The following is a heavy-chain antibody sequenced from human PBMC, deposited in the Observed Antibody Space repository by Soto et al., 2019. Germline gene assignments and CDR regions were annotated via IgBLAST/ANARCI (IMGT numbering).Heavy chain of an antibody. D-gene: IGHD3-22*01. CDR1: GFTFSSYG. V-gene: IGHV3-33*01. CDR3: ARQNYYDSSGYYLVYYYYGMDV. J-gene: IGHJ6*02. Sequence: VQLVESGGGVVQPGRSLRLSCAASGFTFSSYGMHWVRQAPGKGLEWVAVIWYDGSNKYYADSVKGRFTISRDNSKNTLYLQMNSLRAEDTAVYYCARQNYYDSSGYYLVYYYYGMDVWGQGTTVTVSS. CDR2: IWYDGSNK.